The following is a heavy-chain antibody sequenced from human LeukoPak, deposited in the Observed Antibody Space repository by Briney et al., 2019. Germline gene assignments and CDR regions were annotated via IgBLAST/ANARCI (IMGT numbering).Heavy chain of an antibody. J-gene: IGHJ5*02. V-gene: IGHV4-59*01. CDR1: GGSISSYY. CDR2: IYYSGST. Sequence: SETLSLTCTVSGGSISSYYWSWIRQPPGKGLEWIGYIYYSGSTNYNPSLKSRVTISVDTSKNQFSLKLSSVIAADTAVYYCARRAFRWFDPWGQGTLVTVSS. CDR3: ARRAFRWFDP.